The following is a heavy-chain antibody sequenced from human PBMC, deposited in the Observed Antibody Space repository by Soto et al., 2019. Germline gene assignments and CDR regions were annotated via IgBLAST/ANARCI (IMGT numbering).Heavy chain of an antibody. V-gene: IGHV4-30-4*01. CDR3: ARGGVVAPGY. Sequence: PSETLSLTCTVSGGSISSGGYYWSWIRQHPGTGLEWIGYIYYSGSTYYNPSLKSRVTISVDTSKNQFSLKLSSVTAADTAVYYCARGGVVAPGYWGQGTLVTVSS. J-gene: IGHJ4*02. CDR2: IYYSGST. CDR1: GGSISSGGYY. D-gene: IGHD2-15*01.